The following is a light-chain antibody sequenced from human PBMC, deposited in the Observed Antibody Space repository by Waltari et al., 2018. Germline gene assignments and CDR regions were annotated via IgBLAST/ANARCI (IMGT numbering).Light chain of an antibody. CDR2: EDT. J-gene: IGLJ2*01. CDR1: SGNIASNY. V-gene: IGLV6-57*03. CDR3: QSYDLNSRVV. Sequence: FMLTQPHSVSESPGKTVTISCTRSSGNIASNYVQWYQQRPGGAPTTIIYEDTQRPSGVPARFSGSSDSSSNSASLTISGSITEDEADYYCQSYDLNSRVVFGGRTKLTVL.